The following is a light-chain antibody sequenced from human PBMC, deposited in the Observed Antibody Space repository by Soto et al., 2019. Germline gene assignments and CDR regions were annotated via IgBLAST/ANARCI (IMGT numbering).Light chain of an antibody. CDR1: SSDVGGYHF. Sequence: QSVLTPPAAVTGSPGQSITISCTRTSSDVGGYHFVSWYQQHPGKAPKLMIYDVSDRPSGVSNRFSGSKSGNTASRTISGLQAEDEADYYCSSYTSSGTDYVVGTGTKVTVL. V-gene: IGLV2-14*03. J-gene: IGLJ1*01. CDR2: DVS. CDR3: SSYTSSGTDYV.